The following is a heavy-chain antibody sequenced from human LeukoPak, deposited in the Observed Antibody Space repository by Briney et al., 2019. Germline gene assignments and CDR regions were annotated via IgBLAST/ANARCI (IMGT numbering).Heavy chain of an antibody. V-gene: IGHV4-38-2*02. CDR1: GYSLSSGYY. Sequence: SDPLSLPCTVSGYSLSSGYYWGWIRQPPGKGLEWIGCIYHSGSTHYNPSLKTRVTISVDTSKNQSTLKLSSVTAADTAVYYCARRGSYYYYYYMDIWGKGTTVTVSS. J-gene: IGHJ6*03. D-gene: IGHD1-26*01. CDR3: ARRGSYYYYYYMDI. CDR2: IYHSGST.